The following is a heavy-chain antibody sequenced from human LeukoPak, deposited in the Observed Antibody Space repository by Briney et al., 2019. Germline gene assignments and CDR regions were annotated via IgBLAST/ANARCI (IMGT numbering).Heavy chain of an antibody. CDR1: EITFSNYG. D-gene: IGHD3-22*01. CDR3: AKDLSQHDRSGYRYFDY. CDR2: IISSSSSM. Sequence: GGSLRLSCAASEITFSNYGMHWIRQPPGKGLEWVSSIISSSSSMYYADSVKGRFTVSRDNAKNSLYLQMNSLRAEDTAVYYCAKDLSQHDRSGYRYFDYWGQGSPVTVSS. V-gene: IGHV3-21*01. J-gene: IGHJ4*02.